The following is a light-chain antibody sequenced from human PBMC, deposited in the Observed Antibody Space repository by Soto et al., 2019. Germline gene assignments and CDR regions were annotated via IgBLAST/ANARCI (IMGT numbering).Light chain of an antibody. Sequence: QSVLTQSPSASASLGASVKLTCTLNSGHSSYAIAWHQQQPEKGPRYLMKLNSDGSHSKGDGIPDRFSGSSSGAERYLTISSLQSEDEADYYCQTWDTGIRVVFGGGTKVTVL. CDR3: QTWDTGIRVV. V-gene: IGLV4-69*01. CDR1: SGHSSYA. CDR2: LNSDGSH. J-gene: IGLJ2*01.